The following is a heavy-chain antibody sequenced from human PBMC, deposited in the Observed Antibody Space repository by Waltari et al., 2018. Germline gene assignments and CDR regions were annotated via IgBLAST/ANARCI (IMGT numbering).Heavy chain of an antibody. J-gene: IGHJ5*02. CDR1: GFTFSSYS. CDR3: ARGVTTVPHGFDP. D-gene: IGHD4-17*01. CDR2: ISSSSSYI. V-gene: IGHV3-21*01. Sequence: EVQLVESGGGLVKPGGSLRLSCAASGFTFSSYSMNWVRQAPGKGLECVSSISSSSSYIYYADSVKGRFTISRDNAKNSLYLQMNSLRAEDTAVYYCARGVTTVPHGFDPWGQGTLVTVSS.